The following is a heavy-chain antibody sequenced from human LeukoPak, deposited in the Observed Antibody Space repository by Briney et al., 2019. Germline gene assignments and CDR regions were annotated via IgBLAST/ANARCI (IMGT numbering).Heavy chain of an antibody. J-gene: IGHJ4*02. Sequence: PGGSLRLSCAAYAFTLAIYEMDWVRQAPGEGLEWVSYISSSGSTIYYADSVKGRFTISRDNAKNSLYLQMNSLRAEDTAVYYCARKLRYFDWSYFDYWGQGTLVTVSS. CDR1: AFTLAIYE. CDR2: ISSSGSTI. V-gene: IGHV3-48*03. D-gene: IGHD3-9*01. CDR3: ARKLRYFDWSYFDY.